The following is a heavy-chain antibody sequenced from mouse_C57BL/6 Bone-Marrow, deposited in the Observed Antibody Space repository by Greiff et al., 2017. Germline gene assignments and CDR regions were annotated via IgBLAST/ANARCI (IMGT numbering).Heavy chain of an antibody. CDR2: IHPNSGST. CDR3: ARSTTVVATRFAY. J-gene: IGHJ3*01. CDR1: GYTFTSYW. D-gene: IGHD1-1*01. Sequence: QVQLKQPGAELVKPGASVKLSCKASGYTFTSYWMHWVKQRPGQGLEWIGMIHPNSGSTNYNEKFKSKATLTVDKSSSTAYMQLSSLTSEDSAVYYCARSTTVVATRFAYWGQGTLVTVSA. V-gene: IGHV1-64*01.